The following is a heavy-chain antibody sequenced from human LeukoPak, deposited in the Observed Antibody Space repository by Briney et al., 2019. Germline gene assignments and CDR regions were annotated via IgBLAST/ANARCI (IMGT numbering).Heavy chain of an antibody. CDR3: ARDPSYSSGWGSFDY. J-gene: IGHJ4*02. CDR2: INPNSGGT. CDR1: GYTFSDYY. V-gene: IGHV1-2*02. D-gene: IGHD6-19*01. Sequence: ASVKVSCKASGYTFSDYYIHWVRQAPGQGLEWMGWINPNSGGTNFVQKFQGRVTVTRDTSISTVYMELSRLRSDDTAVCYCARDPSYSSGWGSFDYWGQGTLVTVSS.